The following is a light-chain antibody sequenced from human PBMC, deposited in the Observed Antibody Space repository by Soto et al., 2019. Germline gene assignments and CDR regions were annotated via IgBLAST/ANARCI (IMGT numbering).Light chain of an antibody. V-gene: IGLV4-69*01. CDR3: QTWGTGYWV. J-gene: IGLJ3*02. CDR2: LNSDGSH. CDR1: SGHSSYA. Sequence: QSELTQSPSASASLGASVKLTCTLSSGHSSYAIAWHQQQPEKGPRYLMKLNSDGSHSKGDGIPDRFSGSSSGAERYLTISSLQSEDEADYYCQTWGTGYWVFGGGTKLTVL.